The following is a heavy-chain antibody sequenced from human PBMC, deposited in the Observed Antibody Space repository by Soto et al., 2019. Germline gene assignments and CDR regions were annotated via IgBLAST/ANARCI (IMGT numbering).Heavy chain of an antibody. Sequence: EVQLVESGGGLVKPGGSLRLSCAASGFTFSSYSMNWVRQAPGKGLEWVSSISSSSSYIYYADSVKGRFTISRDNAKNSLYLQMNRLRAEDTAVYYCARDRMYYYGSGSMDVWGQGTTVTVSS. CDR1: GFTFSSYS. D-gene: IGHD3-10*01. V-gene: IGHV3-21*01. CDR2: ISSSSSYI. J-gene: IGHJ6*02. CDR3: ARDRMYYYGSGSMDV.